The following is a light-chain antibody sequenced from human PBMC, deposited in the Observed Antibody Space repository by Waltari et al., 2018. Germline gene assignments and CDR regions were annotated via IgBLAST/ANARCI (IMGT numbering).Light chain of an antibody. CDR1: QSVGRD. Sequence: ETVMTQSPAALSVSPGERATLFCRASQSVGRDLAWYQQKPGQAPRLLISAASTRATGIPVRFSGGGSGTDFTLTISSMQSEDFAVYYCQQYDNWPRTFGQGTRVGI. J-gene: IGKJ1*01. CDR3: QQYDNWPRT. V-gene: IGKV3-15*01. CDR2: AAS.